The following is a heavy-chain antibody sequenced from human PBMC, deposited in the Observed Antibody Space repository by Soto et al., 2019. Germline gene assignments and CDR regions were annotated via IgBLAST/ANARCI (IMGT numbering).Heavy chain of an antibody. CDR2: ISAYNGNT. V-gene: IGHV1-18*04. CDR1: GYTFTSYG. Sequence: ASVKVSCKAAGYTFTSYGISWVRQAPGQGLEWMGWISAYNGNTNYAQKLQGRVTMTTDTSTSTAYMELRSLRSDDTAVYYCARDKWELLPDAFDIWGQGTMVTVSS. J-gene: IGHJ3*02. CDR3: ARDKWELLPDAFDI. D-gene: IGHD1-26*01.